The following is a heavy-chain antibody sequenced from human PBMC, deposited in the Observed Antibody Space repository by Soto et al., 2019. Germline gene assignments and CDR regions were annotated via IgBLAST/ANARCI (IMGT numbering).Heavy chain of an antibody. J-gene: IGHJ5*02. CDR2: IYYSGST. D-gene: IGHD4-4*01. V-gene: IGHV4-59*08. CDR1: GGSISSYY. Sequence: QVQLQESGPGLVKPSETLSLTCTVCGGSISSYYWSWIRQPPGKGLEWIGYIYYSGSTNYNPSLKSRVTISVDTSKNQFSLKLSSVTAADTAVYYCARHTTARNWFDPWGQGTLVTVSS. CDR3: ARHTTARNWFDP.